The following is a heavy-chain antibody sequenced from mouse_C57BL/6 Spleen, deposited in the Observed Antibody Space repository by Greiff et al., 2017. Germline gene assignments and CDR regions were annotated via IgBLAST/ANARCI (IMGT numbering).Heavy chain of an antibody. CDR3: AIWAELRFDY. CDR1: GYTFTSYW. J-gene: IGHJ2*01. Sequence: QVQLQQPGAELVKPGASVKVSCKASGYTFTSYWMHWVKQRPGQGLEWIGRSHPSDSDPNYNQKFKGKATLPVDKSSRTAYMQLSSLTSEDSAVYYCAIWAELRFDYWGQSTTLTVTS. D-gene: IGHD2-4*01. V-gene: IGHV1-74*01. CDR2: SHPSDSDP.